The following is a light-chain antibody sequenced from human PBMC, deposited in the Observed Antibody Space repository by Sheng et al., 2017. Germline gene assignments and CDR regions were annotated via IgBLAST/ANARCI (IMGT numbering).Light chain of an antibody. Sequence: QSVLTQPPSVSGAPGQRVTISCTGSSSNIGAGYDVHWYRQLPGTAPRLLIYRDIKRPSGVPDRFSGSTSDASASLAITGLQAEDEADYYCQSYDSSLSFWVFGGGTKLTVL. J-gene: IGLJ3*02. CDR3: QSYDSSLSFWV. V-gene: IGLV1-40*01. CDR2: RDI. CDR1: SSNIGAGYD.